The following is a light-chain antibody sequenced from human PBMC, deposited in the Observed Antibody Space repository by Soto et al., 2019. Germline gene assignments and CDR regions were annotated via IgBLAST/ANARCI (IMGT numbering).Light chain of an antibody. J-gene: IGKJ4*01. CDR1: QSGSTY. CDR3: QQRSSWPLS. V-gene: IGKV3-11*01. CDR2: DAS. Sequence: EIVLTQSPATLSFSPGERAALSCRASQSGSTYLAWYQLKRGQAPSLLIFDASNRATGIPARFIGSGSGTDFTLTSSSLEPEYFAVYYGQQRSSWPLSFGGGTKVEIK.